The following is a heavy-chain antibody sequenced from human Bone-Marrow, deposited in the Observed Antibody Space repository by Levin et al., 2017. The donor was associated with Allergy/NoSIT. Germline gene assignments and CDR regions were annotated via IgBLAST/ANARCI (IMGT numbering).Heavy chain of an antibody. V-gene: IGHV3-64*02. CDR3: ARSARYCGGVCSSGGSPYHDYYGLDV. Sequence: GESLKISCEGSGFTFSRYAIYWFRQAPGKGLEYLSGISSNGGSTNYADSVKGRFTISRDNFKNTAYLQMGSLRTEDMAVYYCARSARYCGGVCSSGGSPYHDYYGLDVWGQGTSVIVSS. CDR1: GFTFSRYA. CDR2: ISSNGGST. D-gene: IGHD2-21*02. J-gene: IGHJ6*02.